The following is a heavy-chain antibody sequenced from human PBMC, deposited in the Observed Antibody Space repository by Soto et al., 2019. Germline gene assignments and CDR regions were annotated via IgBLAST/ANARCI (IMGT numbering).Heavy chain of an antibody. CDR2: ISAGGSST. D-gene: IGHD3-10*01. V-gene: IGHV3-23*01. J-gene: IGHJ4*02. Sequence: GGSLRLSCAASGLTFSSYVMIWVRQAPGKGLEWVSTISAGGSSTYYADSVKGRFTISRDNSKNTLYLQMNSLRPEDTAVYYCAKEGALGLYYFDYWGQGTLVTVSS. CDR3: AKEGALGLYYFDY. CDR1: GLTFSSYV.